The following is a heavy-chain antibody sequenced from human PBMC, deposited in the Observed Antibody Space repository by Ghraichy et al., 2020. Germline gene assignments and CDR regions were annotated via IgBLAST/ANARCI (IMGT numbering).Heavy chain of an antibody. D-gene: IGHD2-15*01. CDR2: IIPIFDTT. CDR1: GDIFSSYG. CDR3: TRVKIVDCSDGDCYSPLDL. J-gene: IGHJ4*02. Sequence: SVKVPCKASGDIFSSYGISWVRQAPGQGLEWMGGIIPIFDTTEYAQKFQGRVTITADQSANIGYMELSSLRSEDTALYYCTRVKIVDCSDGDCYSPLDLWGQGTLVTVSS. V-gene: IGHV1-69*13.